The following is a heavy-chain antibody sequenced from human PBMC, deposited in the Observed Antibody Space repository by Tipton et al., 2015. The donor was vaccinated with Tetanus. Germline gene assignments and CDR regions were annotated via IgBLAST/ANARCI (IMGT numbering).Heavy chain of an antibody. Sequence: TLSLTCSVSRGPISSYYWSWIRQPAGKGLEWIGHISNGNPDYSPSLKSRVTLSVDTSNNEFSLKLRSVTAADTAVYYCARWGDASGSTNLYAFDIWGQGTMVTVSS. V-gene: IGHV4-4*07. D-gene: IGHD3-10*01. CDR1: RGPISSYY. CDR2: ISNGNP. CDR3: ARWGDASGSTNLYAFDI. J-gene: IGHJ3*02.